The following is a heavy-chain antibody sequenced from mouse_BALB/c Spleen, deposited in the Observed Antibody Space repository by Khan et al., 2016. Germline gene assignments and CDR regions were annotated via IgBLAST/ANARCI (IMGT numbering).Heavy chain of an antibody. CDR2: IHYNGTT. V-gene: IGHV3-1*02. CDR3: ATYYSGSSYNY. Sequence: EVQLQESGPDLVKPSQSLSLTCTVTGYSITSGYSWHWIRQFPGNKLEWMAYIHYNGTTNYNPSLKSRFSLTRDTSKNQIILQSNSVATEDSATYYCATYYSGSSYNYWGQGTTLTVSS. J-gene: IGHJ2*01. CDR1: GYSITSGYS. D-gene: IGHD1-1*01.